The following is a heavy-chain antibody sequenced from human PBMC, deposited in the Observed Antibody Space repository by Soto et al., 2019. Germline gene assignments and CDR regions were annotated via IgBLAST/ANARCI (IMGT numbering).Heavy chain of an antibody. D-gene: IGHD2-2*01. Sequence: ASVKVSCKASGYTFTSYDINWVRQATGQGLEWMGWMNPNSGNTGYAQKFQGRVTMTRNTSISTAYMELSSLRSEDTAVYYCARVYCSSTSCYDAFDIWGQGTMVTVS. CDR3: ARVYCSSTSCYDAFDI. J-gene: IGHJ3*02. V-gene: IGHV1-8*01. CDR2: MNPNSGNT. CDR1: GYTFTSYD.